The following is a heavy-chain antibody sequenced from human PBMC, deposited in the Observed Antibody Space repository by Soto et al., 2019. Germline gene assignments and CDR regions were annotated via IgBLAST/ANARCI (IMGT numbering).Heavy chain of an antibody. CDR2: ISGSGGST. V-gene: IGHV3-23*01. D-gene: IGHD6-19*01. CDR3: AKDSGLSGWYGQYYFDY. Sequence: GGSLRLSCAASGFTFSSYAMSWVRQAPGKGLEWVSAISGSGGSTYYADSVKGRFTISRDNSKNTLYLQMNSLRAEDTAVYYCAKDSGLSGWYGQYYFDYWGQETLVTVPQ. J-gene: IGHJ4*02. CDR1: GFTFSSYA.